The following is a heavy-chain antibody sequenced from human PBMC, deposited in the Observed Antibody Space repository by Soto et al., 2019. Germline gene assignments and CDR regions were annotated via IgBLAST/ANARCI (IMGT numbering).Heavy chain of an antibody. CDR2: VSSTGST. Sequence: PSETLSLTCTVSGASITQYYWNWIRQSPGKGLEWIVSVSSTGSTVYNPSLTSRVTVSLDTSKNQFSLTLNSVTAADTAVYHWGRGGGSPYHNPEFDFWGQGTLVTVSS. V-gene: IGHV4-59*01. J-gene: IGHJ4*02. D-gene: IGHD2-2*01. CDR3: GRGGGSPYHNPEFDF. CDR1: GASITQYY.